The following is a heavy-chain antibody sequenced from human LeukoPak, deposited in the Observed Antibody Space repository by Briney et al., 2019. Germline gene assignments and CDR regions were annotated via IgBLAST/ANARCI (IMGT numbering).Heavy chain of an antibody. CDR2: INPNSGGT. Sequence: GASVKVSCKASGYTFTGYYMHWVRQAPGQGLEWMGWINPNSGGTNYAQKFQGRVTMTRDTSISTAYMELSGLRSDDTAVYYCARYFSSWYSDCWGQGALVSLSS. V-gene: IGHV1-2*02. J-gene: IGHJ4*02. CDR3: ARYFSSWYSDC. D-gene: IGHD6-13*01. CDR1: GYTFTGYY.